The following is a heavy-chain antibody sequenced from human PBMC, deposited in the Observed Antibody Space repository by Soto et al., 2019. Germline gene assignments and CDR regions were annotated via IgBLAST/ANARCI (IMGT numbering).Heavy chain of an antibody. D-gene: IGHD3-3*01. CDR2: ISGSGGST. CDR3: AKVIRTIFGVVIKLGGMDV. CDR1: GFTFSSYA. Sequence: PGGSLRLSCAASGFTFSSYAMSWVRQAPGKGLEWVSAISGSGGSTYYADSVKGRFTISRDNSKNTLYLQMNSLRAEDTAVYYCAKVIRTIFGVVIKLGGMDVWGQGTTVTVSS. V-gene: IGHV3-23*01. J-gene: IGHJ6*02.